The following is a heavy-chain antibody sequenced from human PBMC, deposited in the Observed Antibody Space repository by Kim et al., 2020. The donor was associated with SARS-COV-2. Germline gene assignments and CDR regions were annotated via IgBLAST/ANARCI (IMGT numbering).Heavy chain of an antibody. CDR1: GGTFSSYA. CDR2: IIPIFGTA. CDR3: ARGEGAHYGDYYYGMDV. D-gene: IGHD4-17*01. Sequence: SVKVSCKASGGTFSSYAISWVRQAPGQGLEWMGGIIPIFGTANYAQKFQGRVTITADESTSTAYMELSSLRSEDTAVYYCARGEGAHYGDYYYGMDVWGQGTTVTVSS. V-gene: IGHV1-69*13. J-gene: IGHJ6*02.